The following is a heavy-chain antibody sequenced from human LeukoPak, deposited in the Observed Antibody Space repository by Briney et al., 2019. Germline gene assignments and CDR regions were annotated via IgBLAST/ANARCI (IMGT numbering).Heavy chain of an antibody. V-gene: IGHV1-18*01. CDR3: ARDRSIAAQSPDY. CDR1: GYTFTSYG. D-gene: IGHD6-6*01. CDR2: ISPYNGNT. Sequence: ASVKVSCKASGYTFTSYGISWVRQAPGQGLEWMGWISPYNGNTHSAQKLQRRVTMTTDTSTSTAYMELRSLRSDDPAVYYCARDRSIAAQSPDYWGQGTLVTVSS. J-gene: IGHJ4*02.